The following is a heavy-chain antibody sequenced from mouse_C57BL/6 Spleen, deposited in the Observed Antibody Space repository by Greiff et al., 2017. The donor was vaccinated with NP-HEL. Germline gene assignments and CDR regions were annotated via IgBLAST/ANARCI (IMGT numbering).Heavy chain of an antibody. Sequence: DAGGGLVQPKGSLKLSCAASGFSFNTYAMNWVRQAPGKGLEWVARIRSKSNNYATYYADSVKDRFTISRDDSESMLYLQMNNLKTEDTAMYYCVRSYGQVGGYYFDYWGQGTTLTVSS. V-gene: IGHV10-1*01. J-gene: IGHJ2*01. D-gene: IGHD1-1*01. CDR1: GFSFNTYA. CDR2: IRSKSNNYAT. CDR3: VRSYGQVGGYYFDY.